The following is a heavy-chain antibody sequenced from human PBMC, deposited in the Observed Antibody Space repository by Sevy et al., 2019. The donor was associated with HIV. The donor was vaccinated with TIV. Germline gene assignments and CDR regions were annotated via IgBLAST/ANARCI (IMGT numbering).Heavy chain of an antibody. Sequence: GGSLRLSCAASGFTFSSYGMRWVRQAPGKGLEWVAVISYDGSNKYYADSVKGRFTISRDNSKNTLYLQMNSLRAEDTAVYYCAKVPPDGSGSYYDYWGQGTLVTVSS. J-gene: IGHJ4*02. CDR2: ISYDGSNK. CDR3: AKVPPDGSGSYYDY. CDR1: GFTFSSYG. D-gene: IGHD3-10*01. V-gene: IGHV3-30*18.